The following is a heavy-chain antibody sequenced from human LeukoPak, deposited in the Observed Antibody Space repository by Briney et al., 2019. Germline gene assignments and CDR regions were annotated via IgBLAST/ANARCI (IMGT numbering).Heavy chain of an antibody. Sequence: ASVKVSCKASGGTFSSYAISWVRQAPGQGLEWMGGIIPIFGTANYAQKFQGRVTITTDESTSTAYMELSSLRSEDTAVYYCARELLAVGDSSGYTFDYWGQGTLVTVSS. D-gene: IGHD3-22*01. J-gene: IGHJ4*02. CDR1: GGTFSSYA. CDR3: ARELLAVGDSSGYTFDY. V-gene: IGHV1-69*05. CDR2: IIPIFGTA.